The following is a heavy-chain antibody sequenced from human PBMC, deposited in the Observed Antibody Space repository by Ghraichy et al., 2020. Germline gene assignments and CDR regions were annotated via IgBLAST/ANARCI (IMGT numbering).Heavy chain of an antibody. J-gene: IGHJ4*02. CDR1: GGSISSSSYY. Sequence: GSLRLSCTVSGGSISSSSYYWGWIRQPPGKGLEWIGSIYYSGSTYYNPSLKSRVTISVDTSKNQFSLKLSSVTAADTAIYYCARMPRGGAVYYFDYWGQGTLVTVSS. D-gene: IGHD2-2*01. CDR2: IYYSGST. V-gene: IGHV4-39*01. CDR3: ARMPRGGAVYYFDY.